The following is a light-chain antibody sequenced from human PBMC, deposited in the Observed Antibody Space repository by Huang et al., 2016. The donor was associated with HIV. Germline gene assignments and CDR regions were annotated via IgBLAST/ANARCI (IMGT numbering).Light chain of an antibody. CDR3: MQGLQTWT. Sequence: DIVMVQSPASLSVTPGEAASITCRSSQSLLHSNGHNYLDWYWRKPGQSPQLLIYLGSSRASGVPDRFSGSGSGTDFTLRSNRVEAGDVGIYYCMQGLQTWTFGQGTKVEI. CDR2: LGS. V-gene: IGKV2-28*01. CDR1: QSLLHSNGHNY. J-gene: IGKJ1*01.